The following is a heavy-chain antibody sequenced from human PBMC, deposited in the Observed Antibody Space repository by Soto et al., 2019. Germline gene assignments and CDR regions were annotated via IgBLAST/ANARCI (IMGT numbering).Heavy chain of an antibody. J-gene: IGHJ4*02. CDR2: IYHSGST. CDR1: GGSISSGGYS. Sequence: TLSLTCAVSGGSISSGGYSWSWIRQPPVKGLEWIGYIYHSGSTYFNPSLKSRVTISVDRSKNQFSLKLSSVTAAGTAVYYCARGHSSGWYSFDYWGQGTLVTVSS. D-gene: IGHD6-19*01. V-gene: IGHV4-30-2*01. CDR3: ARGHSSGWYSFDY.